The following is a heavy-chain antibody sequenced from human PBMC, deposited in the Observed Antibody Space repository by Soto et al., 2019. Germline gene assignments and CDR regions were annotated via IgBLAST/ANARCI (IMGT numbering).Heavy chain of an antibody. J-gene: IGHJ4*02. CDR1: GFTFSSYA. D-gene: IGHD5-18*01. CDR3: ANGGYSYGHPVY. Sequence: EVQLLESGGGLVQPGGSLRLSCAASGFTFSSYAMSWVRQAPGKGLEWVSAISISGSSTYYADSVKGRFTISRDNSKNTIYLQMNSLKVEDTAVYYCANGGYSYGHPVYWGKGTLVTVSS. CDR2: ISISGSST. V-gene: IGHV3-23*01.